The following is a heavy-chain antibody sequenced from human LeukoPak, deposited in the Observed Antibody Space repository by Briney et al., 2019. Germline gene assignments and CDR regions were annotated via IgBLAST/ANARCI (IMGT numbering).Heavy chain of an antibody. V-gene: IGHV3-66*01. CDR3: ARARDVGSSWYSVWFDP. Sequence: GGSLRLSCAASGFTVSSNYMSWVRQAPGKGLEWVSVIYSGGSTYYADSVKGRFTISRDNSKNTLYLQMNSLRAEDTAVYYCARARDVGSSWYSVWFDPWGQGTLVTVSS. CDR2: IYSGGST. D-gene: IGHD6-13*01. J-gene: IGHJ5*02. CDR1: GFTVSSNY.